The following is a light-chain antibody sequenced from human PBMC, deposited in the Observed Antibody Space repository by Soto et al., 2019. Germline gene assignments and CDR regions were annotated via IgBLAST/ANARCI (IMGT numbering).Light chain of an antibody. CDR3: QQRDKWPRT. J-gene: IGKJ2*01. Sequence: EIVLTHSPATLSLSPGERATLSCRASQSVSSYLAWYQHKPGQAPRLLIYGASNRATDIPARFSGRGSGTDFTLTISSLESGDSAIYYCQQRDKWPRTFGQGTKLEIK. CDR2: GAS. V-gene: IGKV3-11*01. CDR1: QSVSSY.